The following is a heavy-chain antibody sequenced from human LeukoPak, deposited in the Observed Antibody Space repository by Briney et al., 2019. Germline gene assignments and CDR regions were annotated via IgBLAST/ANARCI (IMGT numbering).Heavy chain of an antibody. J-gene: IGHJ6*04. CDR2: INAGNGNT. CDR3: ARGDPQGYCSSTSCYGAGIYYYYGMDV. V-gene: IGHV1-3*01. D-gene: IGHD2-2*01. CDR1: GYTFTSYA. Sequence: ASMKVSCKASGYTFTSYAMHWVRQAPGQRLEWMGWINAGNGNTKYSQKFQGRVTITRDTSASTAYMELSSLRSEDTAVYYCARGDPQGYCSSTSCYGAGIYYYYGMDVWGKGTTVTVSS.